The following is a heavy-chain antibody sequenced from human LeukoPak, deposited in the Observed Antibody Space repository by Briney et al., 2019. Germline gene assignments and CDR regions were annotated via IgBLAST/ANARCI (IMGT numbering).Heavy chain of an antibody. CDR2: IYSGGST. Sequence: GSLRLSCAASGFTVSSNYMSWVRQAPGKGLEWVSVIYSGGSTYYADSVKGRFTISRDNSKNTLYLQMGSVRAEDMAVYFCARDVRGSGRLVFDISGEGRMVTVSS. CDR3: ARDVRGSGRLVFDI. V-gene: IGHV3-66*01. D-gene: IGHD3-10*01. CDR1: GFTVSSNY. J-gene: IGHJ3*02.